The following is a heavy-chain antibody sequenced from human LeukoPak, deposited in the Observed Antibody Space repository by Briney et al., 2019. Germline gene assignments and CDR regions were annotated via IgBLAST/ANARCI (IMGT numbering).Heavy chain of an antibody. CDR3: SRHQRASQYYLDY. V-gene: IGHV3-48*01. CDR2: ISDDTYTI. J-gene: IGHJ4*02. CDR1: GFTFSSHS. Sequence: PGGSLRLSCTASGFTFSSHSMSWVRQAPGRGLEWVSFISDDTYTIHYADSVRGRFTVSRDNAKNSLYLQVSSLRAEDTAVYYCSRHQRASQYYLDYWGQGTLLAVSS.